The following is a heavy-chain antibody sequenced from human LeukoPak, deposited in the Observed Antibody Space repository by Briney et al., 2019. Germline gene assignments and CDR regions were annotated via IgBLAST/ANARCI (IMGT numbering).Heavy chain of an antibody. J-gene: IGHJ3*02. CDR3: AKMTTVTAALGAFDI. V-gene: IGHV4-31*03. CDR2: IYYSGST. CDR1: GGSISSGGYY. Sequence: PSETLSLTCTVSGGSISSGGYYWSWIRQHPGKGLEWIGYIYYSGSTYYNPSLKSRVTISVDTSKNQFSLKLSSVTAADTAVYYCAKMTTVTAALGAFDIWGQGTMVTVSS. D-gene: IGHD4-17*01.